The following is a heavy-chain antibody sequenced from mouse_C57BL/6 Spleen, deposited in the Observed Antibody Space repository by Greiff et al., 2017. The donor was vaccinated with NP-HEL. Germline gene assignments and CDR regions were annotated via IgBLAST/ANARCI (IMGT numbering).Heavy chain of an antibody. D-gene: IGHD1-1*01. Sequence: VQLQQSGAELVRPGASVKLSCTASGFNIKDDYMHWVKQRPEQGLEWIGWIDPENGDTEYASKFQGKATITADTSSNTAYLQLSSLTSEDTAVYYCTSYYGSSWYYFDYWGQGTTLTVSS. CDR3: TSYYGSSWYYFDY. V-gene: IGHV14-4*01. J-gene: IGHJ2*01. CDR2: IDPENGDT. CDR1: GFNIKDDY.